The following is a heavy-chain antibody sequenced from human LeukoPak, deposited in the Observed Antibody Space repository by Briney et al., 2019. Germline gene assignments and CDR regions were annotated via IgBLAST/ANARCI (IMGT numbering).Heavy chain of an antibody. V-gene: IGHV3-30*18. J-gene: IGHJ5*01. CDR1: GFTSDCKA. D-gene: IGHD2-2*01. CDR2: ISSDESER. Sequence: GGSLTFLFLPSGFTSDCKAARRIRQAPGKGLEWVAVISSDESERYYADSVKRRFSISRDNSKNTLYLQMNTLSAEATAVEYWVNTGTSDPATNNRFDSRGQPSLVTVYS. CDR3: VNTGTSDPATNNRFDS.